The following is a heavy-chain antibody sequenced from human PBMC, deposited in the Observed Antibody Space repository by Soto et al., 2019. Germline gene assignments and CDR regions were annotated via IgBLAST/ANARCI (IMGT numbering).Heavy chain of an antibody. CDR1: GGTFSSYA. CDR3: ARVEGRGGFYYYYYGMDV. D-gene: IGHD3-16*01. J-gene: IGHJ6*02. Sequence: ASVKVSCKASGGTFSSYAISWVRQAPGQGLEWMGGIIPIFGTANYAQKFQGRVTITADESTSTAYMELSSLRSEDTAVYYCARVEGRGGFYYYYYGMDVWGQGTTVTVSS. V-gene: IGHV1-69*13. CDR2: IIPIFGTA.